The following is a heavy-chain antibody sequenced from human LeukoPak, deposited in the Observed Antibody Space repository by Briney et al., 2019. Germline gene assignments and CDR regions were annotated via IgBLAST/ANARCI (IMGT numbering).Heavy chain of an antibody. CDR2: INGEGSRI. J-gene: IGHJ6*02. V-gene: IGHV3-74*01. CDR1: GFNLRTYW. CDR3: ARDPGYYYYGMDV. Sequence: GGSLRLSCAVSGFNLRTYWIHWVRHSPGRGLEWVARINGEGSRISYADSVRGRFTISRDNAKNTAYLQMNSLRAEDTALYYCARDPGYYYYGMDVWGQGTTVVVSS.